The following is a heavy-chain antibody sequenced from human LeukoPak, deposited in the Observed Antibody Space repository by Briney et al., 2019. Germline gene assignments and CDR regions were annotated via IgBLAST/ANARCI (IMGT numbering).Heavy chain of an antibody. Sequence: ASVKVSCKASGYSFSNYGLNWVRQAPGQGLEWMGWISAYNADTNFAQKFQGRVTMTIDASTTTAYMELRSLRSDDTAVYYCARGSYYDYWGQGTLVTVSS. CDR1: GYSFSNYG. D-gene: IGHD3-10*01. CDR2: ISAYNADT. J-gene: IGHJ4*02. V-gene: IGHV1-18*01. CDR3: ARGSYYDY.